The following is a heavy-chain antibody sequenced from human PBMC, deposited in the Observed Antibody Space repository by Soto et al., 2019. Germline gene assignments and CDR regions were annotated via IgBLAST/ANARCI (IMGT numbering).Heavy chain of an antibody. J-gene: IGHJ6*02. Sequence: GESLKISCAASGFTFSSYWMSWVRQAPGKGLEWVANIKQDGSEKYYVDSVKGRFTISRDNAKNSLYLQMNSLRAEDTAVYYCARDSRSLVDYYDSSGYYYYYYYGMDVWGQGTTVTVSS. CDR2: IKQDGSEK. V-gene: IGHV3-7*01. CDR3: ARDSRSLVDYYDSSGYYYYYYYGMDV. D-gene: IGHD3-22*01. CDR1: GFTFSSYW.